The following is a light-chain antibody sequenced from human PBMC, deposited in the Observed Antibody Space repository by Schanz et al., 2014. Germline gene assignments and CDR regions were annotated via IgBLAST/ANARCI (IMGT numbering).Light chain of an antibody. CDR1: QTIVTW. CDR3: QEYSTYSQT. CDR2: KAS. J-gene: IGKJ1*01. Sequence: DVQLTQSPSTLSASVGDRVTITCLASQTIVTWLAWYQQKPGKAPKLLISKASSLESGVPSRFSGSGSGTEFTLTISSLQPDDFATYHCQEYSTYSQTFGQGTKVEIK. V-gene: IGKV1-5*03.